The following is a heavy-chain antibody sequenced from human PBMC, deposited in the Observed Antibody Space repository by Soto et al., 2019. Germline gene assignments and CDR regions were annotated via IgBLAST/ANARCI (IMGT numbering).Heavy chain of an antibody. Sequence: ASVKVSCKVSGYTLTELSMHWVRQAPGKGLEWMGGFDPEDGETIYAQKFQGRVTMTEDTSTDTAYMELSSLRSEDTAVYYCATRDWNYERYYYYMDVWGKGTTVTVSS. V-gene: IGHV1-24*01. CDR3: ATRDWNYERYYYYMDV. J-gene: IGHJ6*03. CDR2: FDPEDGET. D-gene: IGHD1-7*01. CDR1: GYTLTELS.